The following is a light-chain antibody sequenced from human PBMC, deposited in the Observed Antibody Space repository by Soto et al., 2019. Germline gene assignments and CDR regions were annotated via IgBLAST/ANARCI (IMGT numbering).Light chain of an antibody. CDR1: SSNIGSNT. J-gene: IGLJ1*01. CDR2: SNN. V-gene: IGLV1-44*01. CDR3: AAWDDRLNGHV. Sequence: QSVLTQPPSASGTPGQRVTISCSGSSSNIGSNTVSWYHQLPGTAPKLLIYSNNQRPSGVPDRFSGSKSGTSASLAISGLQSEDEADYYCAAWDDRLNGHVFGTGTKLTVL.